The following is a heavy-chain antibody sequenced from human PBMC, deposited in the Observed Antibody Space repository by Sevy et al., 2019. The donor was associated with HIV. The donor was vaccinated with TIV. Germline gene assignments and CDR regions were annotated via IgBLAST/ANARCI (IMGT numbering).Heavy chain of an antibody. Sequence: GGSLRLSCAASGLTFSTYAMHWVRQAPGKGLEWVAVISYDGSSRYYADSVKGRFTISRDNSKNTLYLQMDSLRADDTAVYYCAKQGGYCSNGVCYRAFDYWGQGTLVTVSS. J-gene: IGHJ4*02. D-gene: IGHD2-8*01. CDR1: GLTFSTYA. CDR2: ISYDGSSR. CDR3: AKQGGYCSNGVCYRAFDY. V-gene: IGHV3-30*18.